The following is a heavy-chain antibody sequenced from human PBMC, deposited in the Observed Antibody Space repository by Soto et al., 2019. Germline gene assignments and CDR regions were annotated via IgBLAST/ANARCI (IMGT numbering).Heavy chain of an antibody. CDR1: GFTFSSYS. Sequence: GGSLRLSCAASGFTFSSYSMNWVRQAPGKGEWVSYISSSSSTIYYADSVKGRFTISRDNAKNSLYLQMNSLRDEDTAVYYCARGYSGFLDVWGQGTTVTVSS. CDR3: ARGYSGFLDV. D-gene: IGHD5-12*01. J-gene: IGHJ6*02. V-gene: IGHV3-48*02. CDR2: ISSSSSTI.